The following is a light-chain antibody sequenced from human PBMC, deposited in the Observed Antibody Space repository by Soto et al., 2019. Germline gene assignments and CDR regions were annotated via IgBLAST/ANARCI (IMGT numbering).Light chain of an antibody. J-gene: IGKJ4*01. CDR2: GAS. CDR3: QQYGSSPKLT. CDR1: QSVSSSY. V-gene: IGKV3-20*01. Sequence: GERATLSCRASQSVSSSYLAWYQQKAGQAPRLLIYGASSRATGIPDRFSGSGSGTDFTLTISRLEPEAFAVYYCQQYGSSPKLTFGGGTKVDIK.